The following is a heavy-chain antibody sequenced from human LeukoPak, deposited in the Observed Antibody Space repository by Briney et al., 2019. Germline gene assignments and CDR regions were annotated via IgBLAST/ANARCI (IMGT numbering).Heavy chain of an antibody. CDR1: GYSVSSNSAA. Sequence: SQTLSLTCAISGYSVSSNSAAWNWIRPSPSIDLEWRGRTYYRSKWYNDYAVSVKSRITINPDTSTNQVSLQLNSVTPEDTAVYYCARGGGYVDHAFDIWGQGTMVTVSS. CDR2: TYYRSKWYN. D-gene: IGHD3-16*01. CDR3: ARGGGYVDHAFDI. J-gene: IGHJ3*02. V-gene: IGHV6-1*01.